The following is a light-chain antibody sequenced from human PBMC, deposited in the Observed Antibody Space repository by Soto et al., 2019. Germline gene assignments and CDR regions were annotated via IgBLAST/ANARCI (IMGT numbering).Light chain of an antibody. V-gene: IGLV1-47*01. J-gene: IGLJ1*01. Sequence: QSVLTQPPSASGTPGQRVTISCSGSSSNIGGNYVYWYQQLPGTAPKLLIYRNNQRPSGVPDRFSGSKSGNTASLTVSGLQAEDEADYYCSSYAGSSNVFGTGTKVTVL. CDR2: RNN. CDR1: SSNIGGNY. CDR3: SSYAGSSNV.